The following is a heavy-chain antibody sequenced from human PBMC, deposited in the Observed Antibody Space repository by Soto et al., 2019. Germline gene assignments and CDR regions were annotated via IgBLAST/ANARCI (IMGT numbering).Heavy chain of an antibody. CDR3: AASIFYYDMDV. Sequence: VASLKISCKVSGYTFTNYWIGWVRQMPGKGPEWMGIIYPGDSDTKYNPSFQGQVTISADKSITTTYLQWSSLKASDTAIYYCAASIFYYDMDVWGQGTTVTAP. J-gene: IGHJ6*02. V-gene: IGHV5-51*01. CDR2: IYPGDSDT. CDR1: GYTFTNYW.